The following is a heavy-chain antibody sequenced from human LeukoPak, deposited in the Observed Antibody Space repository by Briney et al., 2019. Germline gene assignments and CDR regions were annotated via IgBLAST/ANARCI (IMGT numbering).Heavy chain of an antibody. V-gene: IGHV3-23*01. CDR2: ISGSGVST. Sequence: GGSLRLSCAASGFTFSGYAMSWVRQAPGQGLVWVSAISGSGVSTYYADSVKGRFTISRDNSKNTLYLQMNSLRAEDTAVYYCAKDETIYDFWSGYNNWFDPWGQGTLVTVSS. J-gene: IGHJ5*02. CDR3: AKDETIYDFWSGYNNWFDP. D-gene: IGHD3-3*01. CDR1: GFTFSGYA.